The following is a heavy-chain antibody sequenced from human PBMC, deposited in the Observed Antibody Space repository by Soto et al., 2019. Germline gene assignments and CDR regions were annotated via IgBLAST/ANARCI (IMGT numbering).Heavy chain of an antibody. CDR3: ASLRITMVRGVFRDY. D-gene: IGHD3-10*01. V-gene: IGHV3-30-3*01. J-gene: IGHJ4*02. Sequence: GGSLRLSCAASGFTFSSYAMHWVRQAPGKGLEWVAVISYDGSNKYYADSVKGRFTISRDNSKNTLYLQMNSLRAEDTAVYYCASLRITMVRGVFRDYWGQGTLVTVSS. CDR1: GFTFSSYA. CDR2: ISYDGSNK.